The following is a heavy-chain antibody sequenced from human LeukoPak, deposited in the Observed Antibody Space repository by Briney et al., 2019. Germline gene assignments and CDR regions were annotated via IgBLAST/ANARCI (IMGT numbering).Heavy chain of an antibody. CDR2: IYHSGST. CDR3: ARGVRAAAGKNWFDP. CDR1: GGSISSGGYS. J-gene: IGHJ5*02. D-gene: IGHD6-13*01. Sequence: SETLSLTCAVSGGSISSGGYSWSWIRQPPGKGLEWIGYIYHSGSTYYNPSLKSRVTISVDRSKNQFSLKLSSVTAADTAVYYCARGVRAAAGKNWFDPWGQGTLVTVSS. V-gene: IGHV4-30-2*01.